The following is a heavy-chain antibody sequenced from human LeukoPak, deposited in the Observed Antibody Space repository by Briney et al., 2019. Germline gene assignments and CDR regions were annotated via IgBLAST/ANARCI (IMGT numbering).Heavy chain of an antibody. CDR3: ARSQSITIFGVVIQYAFDI. J-gene: IGHJ3*02. CDR1: GYLISTGYY. V-gene: IGHV4-38-2*01. Sequence: KPSETLSLTCAVSGYLISTGYYWGWVRQTPGRGLEWIASVYHTESTFYNPSHESRVTISVDTSKNHFSLKVFAVTAADTAVYYCARSQSITIFGVVIQYAFDIWGQGTMVTVSS. D-gene: IGHD3-3*01. CDR2: VYHTEST.